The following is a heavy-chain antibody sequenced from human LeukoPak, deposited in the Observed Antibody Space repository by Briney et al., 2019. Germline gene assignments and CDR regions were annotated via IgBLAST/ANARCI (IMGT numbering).Heavy chain of an antibody. CDR1: GGSISSYY. V-gene: IGHV4-59*01. J-gene: IGHJ4*02. CDR2: IYYSGST. CDR3: ARIQGVRVDY. Sequence: SETLSLTCTVSGGSISSYYWSWIRQPPGKGLEWIGYIYYSGSTNYNPSLKGRVTISVDTSKNQFPLKLSSVTAADTAVYYCARIQGVRVDYWGQGILVTVSS. D-gene: IGHD3-10*01.